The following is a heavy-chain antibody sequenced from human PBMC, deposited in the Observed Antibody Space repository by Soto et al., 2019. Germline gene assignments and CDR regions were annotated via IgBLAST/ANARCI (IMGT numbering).Heavy chain of an antibody. CDR2: INPNSGGA. CDR3: ARVLCHTDDCSSTYSPASAFDI. V-gene: IGHV1-2*02. J-gene: IGHJ3*02. Sequence: ASVKVSCKASGYTFTGYYMHWVRQAPGQGLEWMGWINPNSGGANYAQKFQGRVTMTRDTSISTAYMELSRLRSDDTAVYYCARVLCHTDDCSSTYSPASAFDIWGQGTMVTVSS. CDR1: GYTFTGYY. D-gene: IGHD2-2*01.